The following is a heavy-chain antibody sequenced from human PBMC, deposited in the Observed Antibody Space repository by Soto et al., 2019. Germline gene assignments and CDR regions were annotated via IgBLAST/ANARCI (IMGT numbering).Heavy chain of an antibody. D-gene: IGHD4-17*01. CDR2: ISSSSTTI. J-gene: IGHJ4*02. CDR3: AIIPPTTVDY. Sequence: GGSLRLSCAASRFTFSSYGMNWVRQAPGKGLEWVSYISSSSTTIYYAESVKGRFTISRDISKNTLYLQMNSLRLEDTAVYYCAIIPPTTVDYWGQGTLVTVSS. V-gene: IGHV3-48*01. CDR1: RFTFSSYG.